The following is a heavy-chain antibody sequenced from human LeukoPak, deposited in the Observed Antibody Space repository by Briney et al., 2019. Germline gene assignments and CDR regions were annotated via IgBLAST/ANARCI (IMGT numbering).Heavy chain of an antibody. D-gene: IGHD6-13*01. V-gene: IGHV1-69*05. CDR1: GGTFTKFA. J-gene: IGHJ3*02. CDR2: FIPILGTS. CDR3: AIDLADATYGFDI. Sequence: SVKVSCKPSGGTFTKFAISWVRQAPGQGLEWVGGFIPILGTSNSAEKFQGRLTVTKDEFTGTAYMELSTLRSEDTAVYYCAIDLADATYGFDIWGQGTMVTVSS.